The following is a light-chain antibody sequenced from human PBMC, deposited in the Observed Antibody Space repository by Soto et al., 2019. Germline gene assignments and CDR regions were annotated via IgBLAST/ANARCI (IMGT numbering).Light chain of an antibody. J-gene: IGLJ7*01. CDR1: SGHSSYA. Sequence: QLVLTQSPSASASPGASVKLTCTLSSGHSSYAIAWHQQQPEKGPRFLMKVNSDGSHNKGDGIPDRFSGSSSGAERYLTISSLQSEDEADYYCQTWGADIAVFGGGTQLTVL. CDR2: VNSDGSH. CDR3: QTWGADIAV. V-gene: IGLV4-69*01.